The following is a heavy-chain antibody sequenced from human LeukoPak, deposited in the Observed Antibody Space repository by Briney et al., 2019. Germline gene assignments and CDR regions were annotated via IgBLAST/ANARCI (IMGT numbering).Heavy chain of an antibody. J-gene: IGHJ6*02. CDR2: IYSGGST. CDR3: ANLYDSTQSYGMDV. D-gene: IGHD3-22*01. Sequence: GGSLTLSCAASGFTLSKNYMSWVRQAPGKGLEWVSVIYSGGSTYYADSVKGRFTISRDNSKNTVFLQMNSLRAEDTAVYYCANLYDSTQSYGMDVWGQGTTVTVSS. CDR1: GFTLSKNY. V-gene: IGHV3-66*01.